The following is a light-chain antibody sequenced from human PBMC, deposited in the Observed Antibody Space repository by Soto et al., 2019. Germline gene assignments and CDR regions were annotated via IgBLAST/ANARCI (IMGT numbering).Light chain of an antibody. CDR3: SSYTSSSTLLYV. V-gene: IGLV2-14*01. J-gene: IGLJ1*01. Sequence: QSVLTQPASVSGSPGQSITISCTGTSSDVGGYNYVSWYQQHPGKAPKLMIYDVSNRRSGVSNRFSGSKSGNTASLTISGLQAEDEADYYCSSYTSSSTLLYVFGTGTKLTVL. CDR1: SSDVGGYNY. CDR2: DVS.